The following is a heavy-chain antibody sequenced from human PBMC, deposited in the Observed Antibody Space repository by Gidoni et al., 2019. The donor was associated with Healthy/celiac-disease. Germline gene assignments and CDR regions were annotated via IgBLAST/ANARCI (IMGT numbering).Heavy chain of an antibody. CDR3: ARLSSDYYGSSGAPHFDY. J-gene: IGHJ4*02. D-gene: IGHD3-22*01. V-gene: IGHV1-69*01. Sequence: VQLVQSGAEVKKPGSSVKVSCEAYGGTFSSYAISWVRQAPGEGLEWMGGIIPCCGAANYAQKFQGRVTITADESTSTAYMELSSLRSEVTAVYYCARLSSDYYGSSGAPHFDYWGQGTLVTVSS. CDR2: IIPCCGAA. CDR1: GGTFSSYA.